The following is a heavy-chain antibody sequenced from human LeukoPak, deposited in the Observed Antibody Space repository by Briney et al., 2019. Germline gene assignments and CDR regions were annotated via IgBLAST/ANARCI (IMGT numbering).Heavy chain of an antibody. CDR2: ISGSGGST. J-gene: IGHJ4*02. D-gene: IGHD2-2*01. V-gene: IGHV3-23*01. CDR3: AKDQIVVVPAALDY. Sequence: PGGSLRLSCVASGFTFSSYAMSWVRQAPGKGLEWVSAISGSGGSTYYADSVKGRFTISRDNSKNTLYLQMNSLRAEDTAVYYCAKDQIVVVPAALDYWGQGTLVTVSS. CDR1: GFTFSSYA.